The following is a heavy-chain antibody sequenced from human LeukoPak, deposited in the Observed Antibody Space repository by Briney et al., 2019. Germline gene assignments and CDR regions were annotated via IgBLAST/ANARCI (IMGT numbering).Heavy chain of an antibody. Sequence: GASVKVSCKASGYTFTSYDINWVRQATGQGLEWMGWMNPNSGNTGYAQKFQGRVTMTRNTSISTAYMELSSLRSEDTAVYYCARGSSNYYYYGMDVWGKGTTVTVSS. J-gene: IGHJ6*04. CDR2: MNPNSGNT. CDR1: GYTFTSYD. CDR3: ARGSSNYYYYGMDV. V-gene: IGHV1-8*01. D-gene: IGHD6-13*01.